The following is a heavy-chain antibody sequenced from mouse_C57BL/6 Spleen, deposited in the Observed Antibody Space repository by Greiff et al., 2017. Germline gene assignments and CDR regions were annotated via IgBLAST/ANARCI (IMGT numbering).Heavy chain of an antibody. CDR2: IDPSDSYT. CDR1: GYTFTSYW. CDR3: ARRVGYAMDY. Sequence: VKLQQPGAELVKPGASVKLSCKASGYTFTSYWMQWVKQRPGQGLEWIGEIDPSDSYTNYNQKFKGKATLTVDTSSSTAYMQLSSLTSEDSAVYYCARRVGYAMDYWGQGTSVTVSS. D-gene: IGHD1-1*02. J-gene: IGHJ4*01. V-gene: IGHV1-50*01.